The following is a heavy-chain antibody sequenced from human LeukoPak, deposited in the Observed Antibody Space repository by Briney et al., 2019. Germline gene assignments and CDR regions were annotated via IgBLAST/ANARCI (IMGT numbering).Heavy chain of an antibody. CDR1: GFTFSSYW. J-gene: IGHJ4*02. Sequence: GGSLRLSCAASGFTFSSYWMHWVRQAPGKGLVWVATIKQDGSEKYYGDSVKGRFTISRDNAQSSLFLQMNSLRDEDAAVYFCASMWEGGYWGQGTLVTVSS. D-gene: IGHD1-26*01. CDR3: ASMWEGGY. V-gene: IGHV3-7*01. CDR2: IKQDGSEK.